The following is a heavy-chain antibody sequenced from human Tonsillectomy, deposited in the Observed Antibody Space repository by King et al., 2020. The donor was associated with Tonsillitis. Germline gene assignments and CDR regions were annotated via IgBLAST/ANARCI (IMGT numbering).Heavy chain of an antibody. J-gene: IGHJ4*02. CDR3: SRGPRWFDY. D-gene: IGHD4-23*01. V-gene: IGHV4-38-2*01. CDR2: IYHSGST. Sequence: VQLQESGPGLVKPSETLYPPCAVSGYSISSGYYWGWIRQPPGKGLEWIGSIYHSGSTYYNPSLKSRVTIPVDTSKNQFSLKLSSVTAADTAVYYWSRGPRWFDYWGQGTLVTVSS. CDR1: GYSISSGYY.